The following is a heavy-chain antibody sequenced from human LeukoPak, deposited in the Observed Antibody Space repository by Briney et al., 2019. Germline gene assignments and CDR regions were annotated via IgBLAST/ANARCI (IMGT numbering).Heavy chain of an antibody. D-gene: IGHD3-10*01. J-gene: IGHJ4*02. CDR3: AKDGYGSGSYYWFDY. V-gene: IGHV3-30*18. Sequence: GGSLRLSCAASGFTFSTYGMHWVRQAPGEGLGWVAVISSGGSDKFYADSVTGRFTISRDNSKNTLYLQMNSLRAEDTALYYCAKDGYGSGSYYWFDYWGQGTLVTVSS. CDR2: ISSGGSDK. CDR1: GFTFSTYG.